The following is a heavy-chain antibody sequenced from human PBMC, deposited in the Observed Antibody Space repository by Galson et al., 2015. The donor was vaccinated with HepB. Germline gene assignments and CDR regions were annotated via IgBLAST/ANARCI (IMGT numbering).Heavy chain of an antibody. Sequence: SLRLSCAASGFTFSSYGMRWVRQAPGKGLEWVAVISYDGSNKYYADSVKGRFTISRDNSKNTLYLQMNSLRAEDTAVYYCAKIGGSYALVDYWGQGTLVTVSS. J-gene: IGHJ4*02. CDR2: ISYDGSNK. CDR3: AKIGGSYALVDY. V-gene: IGHV3-30*18. D-gene: IGHD1-26*01. CDR1: GFTFSSYG.